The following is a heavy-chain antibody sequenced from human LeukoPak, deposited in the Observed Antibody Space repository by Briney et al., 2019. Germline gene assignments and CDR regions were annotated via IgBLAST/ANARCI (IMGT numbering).Heavy chain of an antibody. CDR3: ARETYYDILTGYYEGPRNYGMDV. Sequence: PSETLSLTCTVSGGSISSGDYYWSWIRQPPGKGPEWIGYIYYSGSTYYNPSLKSRVTISVDTSKNQFSLKLSSVTAADTAVYYCARETYYDILTGYYEGPRNYGMDVWGKGTTVTVSS. CDR2: IYYSGST. CDR1: GGSISSGDYY. J-gene: IGHJ6*04. D-gene: IGHD3-9*01. V-gene: IGHV4-30-4*01.